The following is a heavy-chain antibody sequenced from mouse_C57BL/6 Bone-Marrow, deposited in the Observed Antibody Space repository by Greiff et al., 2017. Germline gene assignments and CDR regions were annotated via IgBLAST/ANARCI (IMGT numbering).Heavy chain of an antibody. CDR3: ARRNLGAWFAY. Sequence: VQLRESGAELARPGASVKLSCKASGYTFTSYGISWVKQRTGQGLEWIGEIYPRSGNTYYNEKFKGKATLTADKSSSTAYMELRSLTSEDSAVYFCARRNLGAWFAYWGQGTLVTVSA. CDR2: IYPRSGNT. CDR1: GYTFTSYG. J-gene: IGHJ3*01. D-gene: IGHD4-1*01. V-gene: IGHV1-81*01.